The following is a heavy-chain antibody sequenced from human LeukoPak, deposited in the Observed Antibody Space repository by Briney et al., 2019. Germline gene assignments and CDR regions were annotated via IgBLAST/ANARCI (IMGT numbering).Heavy chain of an antibody. Sequence: GGSLRLSCAASGFTFRSYTMNWVRQAPGKGLEWVSSISSGGSYIYYADSVKGRFTISRDNTKNSLYLQMNSLRAEDTAVYYCATISEDYWGQGTLVTVSS. CDR1: GFTFRSYT. V-gene: IGHV3-21*01. CDR2: ISSGGSYI. J-gene: IGHJ4*02. CDR3: ATISEDY.